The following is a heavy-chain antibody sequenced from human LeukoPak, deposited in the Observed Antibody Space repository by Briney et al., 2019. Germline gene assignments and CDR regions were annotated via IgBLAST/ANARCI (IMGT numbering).Heavy chain of an antibody. J-gene: IGHJ6*03. D-gene: IGHD5-12*01. CDR1: GGSISSYY. CDR2: IYYTGST. V-gene: IGHV4-59*01. CDR3: ARVVYSGYDFRGAMDV. Sequence: SETLSLTCTVSGGSISSYYWSWIRQPPGKGLEWIGYIYYTGSTNHNPSLKSRVTIDTSKNQFSLKLSSVTAADTAVYYCARVVYSGYDFRGAMDVWGKGTTVTVSS.